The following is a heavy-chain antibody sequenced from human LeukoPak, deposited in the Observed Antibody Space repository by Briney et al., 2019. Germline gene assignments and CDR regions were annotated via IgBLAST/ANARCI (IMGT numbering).Heavy chain of an antibody. V-gene: IGHV1-8*01. CDR3: AKRVLGPHDAFDI. D-gene: IGHD3-16*02. J-gene: IGHJ3*02. CDR2: MNPNSGNT. Sequence: ASVKVSCKASGYTFTSYDINWVRQATGQGLEWMGWMNPNSGNTGYAQKFQGRVTMTRNTSISTAYMELSSLRAEDTAVYYCAKRVLGPHDAFDIWGQGTMVTVSS. CDR1: GYTFTSYD.